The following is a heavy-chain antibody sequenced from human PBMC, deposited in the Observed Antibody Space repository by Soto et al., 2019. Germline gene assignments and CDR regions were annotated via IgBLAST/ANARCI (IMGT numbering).Heavy chain of an antibody. V-gene: IGHV3-21*06. CDR3: ARESEDLTSNFDY. CDR2: ISSTTNYI. Sequence: GGSLRLSCAASGFTFTRYSMNWVRQAPGKGLEWVSSISSTTNYIYYGDSMKGLFTISRDNGKNSLYLEMHSLRAEDTAVYYCARESEDLTSNFDYWGQGTLVTVSS. J-gene: IGHJ4*02. CDR1: GFTFTRYS.